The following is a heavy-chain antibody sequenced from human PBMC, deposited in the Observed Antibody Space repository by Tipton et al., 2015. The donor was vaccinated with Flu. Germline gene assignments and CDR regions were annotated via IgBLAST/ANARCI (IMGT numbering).Heavy chain of an antibody. Sequence: QLMQSGAEVKKPGASVKVSCKASGYSFTNYGISWVRQAPGQGLEWMGWISPYSGDTNFAQRLQDRVTMTTDSSTTTAYMELRSLKSDDTALYFCARGRQEDAFDIWGQGTMVTVSS. CDR3: ARGRQEDAFDI. CDR1: GYSFTNYG. CDR2: ISPYSGDT. D-gene: IGHD6-25*01. J-gene: IGHJ3*02. V-gene: IGHV1-18*01.